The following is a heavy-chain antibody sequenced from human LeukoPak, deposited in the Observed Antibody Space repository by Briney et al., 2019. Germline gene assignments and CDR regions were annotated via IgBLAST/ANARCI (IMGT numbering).Heavy chain of an antibody. D-gene: IGHD1-26*01. CDR1: GYTLTELS. J-gene: IGHJ5*02. Sequence: ASVKVSCKVSGYTLTELSMHWVRQAPGKGLEWMGGFDPEDGETIYAQKFQGRVTMTEDTSTDTAYMDLSRLRSDDTAVYYCARAGDSGNLAWGQGTLVTVSS. CDR3: ARAGDSGNLA. V-gene: IGHV1-24*01. CDR2: FDPEDGET.